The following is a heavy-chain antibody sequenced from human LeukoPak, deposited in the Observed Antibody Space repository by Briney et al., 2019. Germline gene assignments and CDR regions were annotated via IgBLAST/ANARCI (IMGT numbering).Heavy chain of an antibody. J-gene: IGHJ4*02. D-gene: IGHD2-2*01. Sequence: GGSLRLSCAASGFTFGAYTMNWVRQAPGKGLEWVSSITSSSSFIYYADSLKGRFTISRDNAKDSLYLHMNSLRAEDTAVYYCARVVLPAAIDYWGQGTLVTVSS. V-gene: IGHV3-21*01. CDR1: GFTFGAYT. CDR3: ARVVLPAAIDY. CDR2: ITSSSSFI.